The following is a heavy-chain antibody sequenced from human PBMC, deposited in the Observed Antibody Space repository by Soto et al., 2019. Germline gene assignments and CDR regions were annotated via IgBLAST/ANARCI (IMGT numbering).Heavy chain of an antibody. D-gene: IGHD2-21*01. CDR2: ISAYNGQT. J-gene: IGHJ6*02. CDR1: GYPFDTYG. V-gene: IGHV1-18*01. CDR3: ARDVFCGGAPACPDMDV. Sequence: ASVKVSCKASGYPFDTYGINWVRQAPGQRPEWMGWISAYNGQTDYAQNFQGRVTMATDTSTNTAYMELRNLRSDDTAVYYCARDVFCGGAPACPDMDVWGQGTTVTV.